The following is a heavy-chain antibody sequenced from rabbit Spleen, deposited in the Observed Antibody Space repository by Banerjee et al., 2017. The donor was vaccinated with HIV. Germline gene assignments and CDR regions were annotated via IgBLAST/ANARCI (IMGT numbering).Heavy chain of an antibody. CDR3: ARAGDADGWQPNFKL. V-gene: IGHV1S47*01. J-gene: IGHJ4*01. CDR2: IDPVFGIT. D-gene: IGHD6-1*01. Sequence: WIGYIDPVFGITYYASWVNGRFSISRENAQNTVFLQMTSLTAADTATYFCARAGDADGWQPNFKLWGQGTLVTVS.